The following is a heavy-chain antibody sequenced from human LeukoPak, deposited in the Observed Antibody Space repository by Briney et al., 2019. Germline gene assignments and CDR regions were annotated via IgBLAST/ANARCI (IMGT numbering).Heavy chain of an antibody. V-gene: IGHV1-18*01. Sequence: ASVKVSCKASGYTFTSYGISWVRQAPGQGLEWMGWISAYNGNTNYAQKLQGRVTMTTDTSTSTAYMELSSLRSEDTAVYYCARPSLDYYYMDVWGKGTTVTVSS. J-gene: IGHJ6*03. CDR1: GYTFTSYG. CDR3: ARPSLDYYYMDV. CDR2: ISAYNGNT.